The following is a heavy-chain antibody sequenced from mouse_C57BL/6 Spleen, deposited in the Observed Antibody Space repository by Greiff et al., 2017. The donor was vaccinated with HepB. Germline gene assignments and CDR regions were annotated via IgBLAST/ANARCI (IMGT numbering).Heavy chain of an antibody. CDR2: IDPEDGDT. V-gene: IGHV14-1*01. J-gene: IGHJ4*01. D-gene: IGHD2-10*02. CDR3: TTVWSAYAMDY. CDR1: GFNIKDYY. Sequence: EVQLQQSGAELVRPGASVKLSCTASGFNIKDYYMHWVKQRPEQGLEWIGRIDPEDGDTEYAPKFQGKATMTEDTSSNTAYLQLSSLTSEDTAVYYCTTVWSAYAMDYWGQGTSVTVSS.